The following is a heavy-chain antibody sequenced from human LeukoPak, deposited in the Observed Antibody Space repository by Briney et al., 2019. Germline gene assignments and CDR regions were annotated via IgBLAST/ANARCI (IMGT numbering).Heavy chain of an antibody. CDR3: ARDPGGDYLTGSSDYYGMDV. V-gene: IGHV3-21*01. D-gene: IGHD4-17*01. CDR1: GFTFSSYS. CDR2: ISSSSSYI. Sequence: GGSLRLSCAASGFTFSSYSMNWVRQAPGKGLEWVSSISSSSSYIYYADSVKGRFTISRDNAKNSLYLQMNSLRAEDTAVYYCARDPGGDYLTGSSDYYGMDVWGQGTTVTVSS. J-gene: IGHJ6*02.